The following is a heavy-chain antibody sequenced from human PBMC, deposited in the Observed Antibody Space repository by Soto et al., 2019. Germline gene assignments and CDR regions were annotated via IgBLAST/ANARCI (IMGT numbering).Heavy chain of an antibody. CDR2: IYERGRT. Sequence: SETLSLTCIVSGASISTVGYSWSWIRQPPGKGPEWIGYIYERGRTYYKPSLKSRASISMDKSRNQFSVRLTSVTAADTAVYFCARGDRYSGSFSDYFDPWGQGTLVTVSS. V-gene: IGHV4-30-2*01. J-gene: IGHJ5*02. CDR3: ARGDRYSGSFSDYFDP. D-gene: IGHD1-26*01. CDR1: GASISTVGYS.